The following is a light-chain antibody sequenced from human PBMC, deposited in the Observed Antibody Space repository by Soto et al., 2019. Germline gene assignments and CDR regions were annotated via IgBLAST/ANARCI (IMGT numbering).Light chain of an antibody. Sequence: IVMTQSPDTLSVSPGERATLSCRASQSISGSLAWFQQKPGQAPRLLIYGASTRATGIPARFSGSGFGTEFTITSSSLQAEDSAVYYRQQYNHCYTFGQGTKLEI. CDR2: GAS. V-gene: IGKV3-15*01. J-gene: IGKJ2*01. CDR3: QQYNHCYT. CDR1: QSISGS.